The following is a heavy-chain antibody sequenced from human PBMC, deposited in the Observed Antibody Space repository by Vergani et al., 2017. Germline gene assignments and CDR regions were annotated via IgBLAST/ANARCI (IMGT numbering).Heavy chain of an antibody. Sequence: EVQLVESGGGLVQPGGSLRLSCAASGFTFSSYDMHWVRQATGKGLEWVSAIGTAGDTYYPGSVKGRFTISRENAKNSLYLQRNSLRAGDTAVYYCARWGTIIAAGPTYYYYGMDVWGQGTTVTVSS. CDR2: IGTAGDT. CDR3: ARWGTIIAAGPTYYYYGMDV. V-gene: IGHV3-13*01. J-gene: IGHJ6*02. D-gene: IGHD6-13*01. CDR1: GFTFSSYD.